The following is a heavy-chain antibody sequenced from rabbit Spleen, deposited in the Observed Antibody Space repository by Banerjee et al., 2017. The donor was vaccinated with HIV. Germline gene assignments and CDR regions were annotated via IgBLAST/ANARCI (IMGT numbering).Heavy chain of an antibody. V-gene: IGHV1S40*01. D-gene: IGHD8-1*01. J-gene: IGHJ6*01. CDR2: IDTGSSGFT. CDR1: GVSFSSNYY. Sequence: QSLEESGGDLVKPGASLTLTCTASGVSFSSNYYMCWVRQAPGKGLEWIGCIDTGSSGFTYFASWAQGRFTISKTSSTTVTLQMTGLTAADTATYFCAKDTGSSFSSYGMDLWGPGTLVTVS. CDR3: AKDTGSSFSSYGMDL.